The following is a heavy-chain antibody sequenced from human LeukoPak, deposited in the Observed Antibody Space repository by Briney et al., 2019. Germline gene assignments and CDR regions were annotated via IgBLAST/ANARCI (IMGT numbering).Heavy chain of an antibody. V-gene: IGHV6-1*01. Sequence: SQTLSLTCAISGDIVSSNSAAWNWIRQSPSRGLEWLGRTYYTSKFYNDYAVSVKGRITINPDTSKNQFSLQLNSVTPEGTAVYYCARVLGIRFDYWGQGTLVTVSS. CDR3: ARVLGIRFDY. CDR2: TYYTSKFYN. J-gene: IGHJ4*02. CDR1: GDIVSSNSAA. D-gene: IGHD7-27*01.